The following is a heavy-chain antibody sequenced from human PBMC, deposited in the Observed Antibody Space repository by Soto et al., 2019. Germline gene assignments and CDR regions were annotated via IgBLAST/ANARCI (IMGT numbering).Heavy chain of an antibody. CDR3: ARGGGGAALADLDY. D-gene: IGHD3-16*01. Sequence: DVQLVESGEGLVQPGGSLRLSCAASGFTFSAYAMHWVRQAPGKGLECVSTISSNGGSTYYVDSVKGRFTISRDNSKNTMYLQMGSLRVEDRAVYYCARGGGGAALADLDYWGQGTLVTVSS. J-gene: IGHJ4*02. CDR2: ISSNGGST. V-gene: IGHV3-64*02. CDR1: GFTFSAYA.